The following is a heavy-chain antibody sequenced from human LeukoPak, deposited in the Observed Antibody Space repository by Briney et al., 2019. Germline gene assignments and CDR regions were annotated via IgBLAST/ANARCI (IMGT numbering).Heavy chain of an antibody. J-gene: IGHJ4*02. V-gene: IGHV4-30-4*01. CDR1: GGSISSGDYY. D-gene: IGHD4-23*01. Sequence: PSGTLSLTCTVSGGSISSGDYYWSWLRQPPGKGLEWIGYIYYSGSTYYNPSLKSRVTISVDTSKNQFSLKLSSVTAADTAVYYCARRGIPAIGGFDYWGQGTLVTVSS. CDR2: IYYSGST. CDR3: ARRGIPAIGGFDY.